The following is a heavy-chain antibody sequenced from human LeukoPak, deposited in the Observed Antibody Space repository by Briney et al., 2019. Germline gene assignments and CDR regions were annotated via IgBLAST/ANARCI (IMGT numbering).Heavy chain of an antibody. Sequence: PGGSLRLSCAASGFTFSSNAIHWVRQAPGKGLEWVTVISYDGSNKYYADSVKGRFTISRDNSKNTLYLQMNSLRAEDTALYYCAKDTRGVAVADFDYWGQGTLVTVSS. D-gene: IGHD6-19*01. CDR2: ISYDGSNK. CDR3: AKDTRGVAVADFDY. CDR1: GFTFSSNA. V-gene: IGHV3-30-3*01. J-gene: IGHJ4*02.